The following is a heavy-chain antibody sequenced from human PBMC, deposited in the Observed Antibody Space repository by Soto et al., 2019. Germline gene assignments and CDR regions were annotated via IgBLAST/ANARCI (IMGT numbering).Heavy chain of an antibody. D-gene: IGHD2-2*03. CDR1: GGSFSGYY. V-gene: IGHV4-34*01. CDR3: ARWAGYCSSTSCFISPWSNYHYYGMDV. J-gene: IGHJ6*02. CDR2: INHSGST. Sequence: PSETLSLTCAVYGGSFSGYYWSWIRQPPGKGLEWIGEINHSGSTNYNPSLKSRVTISVDTSKNQFSLKLSSVTAADTAVYYCARWAGYCSSTSCFISPWSNYHYYGMDVWGQGTTVTVSS.